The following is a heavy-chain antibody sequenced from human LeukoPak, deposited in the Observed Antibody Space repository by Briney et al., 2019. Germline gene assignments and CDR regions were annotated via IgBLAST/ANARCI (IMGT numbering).Heavy chain of an antibody. CDR3: ARDGSVLWFGELGNYMDV. V-gene: IGHV3-74*01. CDR1: GFTFSSYW. Sequence: GGSLRLSCAASGFTFSSYWMHWVRQAPGKGLVWVSRINSDGSSTSYADSVKGRFTVSRDNAKNTLYPQMNSLRAEDTAVYYCARDGSVLWFGELGNYMDVWGKGTTVTISS. CDR2: INSDGSST. D-gene: IGHD3-10*01. J-gene: IGHJ6*03.